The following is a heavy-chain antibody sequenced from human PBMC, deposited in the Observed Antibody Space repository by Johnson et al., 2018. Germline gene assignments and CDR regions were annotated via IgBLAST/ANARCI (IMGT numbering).Heavy chain of an antibody. D-gene: IGHD3-3*01. CDR1: GGTFSSYG. CDR2: VLPIFGAA. V-gene: IGHV1-69*01. Sequence: QVQLREAGAAVKKPGSSVKVSCKASGGTFSSYGISWVRQATGQGLEWMAGVLPIFGAANHGQKFQGRVPITADEYTNTAYRELSSLRSEDTAVYYWATPISAGAEYFQHWGQGTLVTVSS. J-gene: IGHJ1*01. CDR3: ATPISAGAEYFQH.